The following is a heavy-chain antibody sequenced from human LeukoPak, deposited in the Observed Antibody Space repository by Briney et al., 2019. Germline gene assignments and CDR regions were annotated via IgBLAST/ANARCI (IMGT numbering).Heavy chain of an antibody. CDR3: AKDKVEYCSGGSCYGYFDY. CDR1: GFTFDDYA. V-gene: IGHV3-9*01. D-gene: IGHD2-15*01. J-gene: IGHJ4*02. Sequence: PGRSLRLSCAASGFTFDDYAMHWVRQAPGKGLEWVSGISWNSGSIGYADSVKGRFTISRDNAKNSLYLQMNSLRAEDTALYYCAKDKVEYCSGGSCYGYFDYWGQGTLVTVSS. CDR2: ISWNSGSI.